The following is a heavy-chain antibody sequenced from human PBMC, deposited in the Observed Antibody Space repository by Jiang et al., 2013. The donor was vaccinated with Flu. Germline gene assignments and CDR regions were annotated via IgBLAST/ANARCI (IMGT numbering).Heavy chain of an antibody. V-gene: IGHV1-46*01. Sequence: SGAEVKKPGASVKVSCKASGYTFTSYYMHWVRQAPGQGLEWMGIINPSGGSTSCAQKFQGRVTMTRDTSTSTVYMELSSLRSEDTAVYYCARQDNEENMVRALTDYWGQGTLVTVSS. J-gene: IGHJ4*02. CDR3: ARQDNEENMVRALTDY. CDR2: INPSGGST. CDR1: GYTFTSYY. D-gene: IGHD3-10*01.